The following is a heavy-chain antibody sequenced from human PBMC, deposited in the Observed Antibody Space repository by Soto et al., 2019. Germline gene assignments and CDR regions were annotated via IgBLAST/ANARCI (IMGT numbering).Heavy chain of an antibody. D-gene: IGHD6-13*01. Sequence: GGSLRLSCAASGFTFSCYGMHWVRQGPGKGLEWVAVISYDGSNKYYADSVNDRFTISRDNSKNTLYLQMNSLSAEDTAVYYCAKDHSRKNRSSLSYGMDVWGQDTTVTVSS. CDR3: AKDHSRKNRSSLSYGMDV. CDR2: ISYDGSNK. V-gene: IGHV3-30*18. CDR1: GFTFSCYG. J-gene: IGHJ6*02.